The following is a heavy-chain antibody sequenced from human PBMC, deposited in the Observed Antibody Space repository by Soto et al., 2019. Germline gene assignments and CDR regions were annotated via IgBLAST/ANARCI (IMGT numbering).Heavy chain of an antibody. CDR2: TNKDGSEA. CDR1: GFIFRNDY. Sequence: QPGGSLRLSCVASGFIFRNDYMSWVRQAPGKGLEWVAKTNKDGSEAYYVDSLEGRFTISRDNAKNLLFLEMKSLRVDDTAVYYCARDVCFSLDSWGRGTLVTVSS. D-gene: IGHD2-21*02. J-gene: IGHJ4*02. V-gene: IGHV3-7*03. CDR3: ARDVCFSLDS.